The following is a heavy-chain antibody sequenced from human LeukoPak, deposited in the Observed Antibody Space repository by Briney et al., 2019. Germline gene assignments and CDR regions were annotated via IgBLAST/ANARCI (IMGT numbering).Heavy chain of an antibody. J-gene: IGHJ3*02. CDR3: ATVDTAMADPPNDAFDI. V-gene: IGHV1-8*01. Sequence: GASVKVSCKASGYTFTSYDINWVRRATGQGLEWMGWMSPNSGNTGYAQKFQGRVTMTRNTSISTAYMELSSLRSEDTAVYYCATVDTAMADPPNDAFDIWGQGTMVTVSS. CDR1: GYTFTSYD. D-gene: IGHD5-18*01. CDR2: MSPNSGNT.